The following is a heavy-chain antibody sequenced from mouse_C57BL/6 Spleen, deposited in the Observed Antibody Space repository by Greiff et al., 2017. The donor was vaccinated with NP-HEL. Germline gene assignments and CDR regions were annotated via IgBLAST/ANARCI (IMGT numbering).Heavy chain of an antibody. V-gene: IGHV1-18*01. Sequence: VQLKESGPELVKPGASVKIPCKASGYTFTDYNMDWVKQSHGKSLEWIGDINPNNGGTIYNQKFKGKATLTVDKSSSTAYMELRSLTSEDTAVYYCARKFAYWGQGTLVTVSA. CDR1: GYTFTDYN. J-gene: IGHJ3*01. CDR2: INPNNGGT. CDR3: ARKFAY.